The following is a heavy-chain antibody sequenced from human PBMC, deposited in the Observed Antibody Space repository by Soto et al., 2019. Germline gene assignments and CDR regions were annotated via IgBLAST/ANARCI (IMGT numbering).Heavy chain of an antibody. V-gene: IGHV3-23*01. Sequence: HPGGSLRLSCTASGFTFSTYVMSWVRQAPGKGLEWVSSISSVDVSTYYADSVKGRCTISKDSSRNTLYLQMNSLRVEDTAVYYCARENYFDSGGYYNLDAFEIWGQGTTVTVSS. D-gene: IGHD3-22*01. CDR3: ARENYFDSGGYYNLDAFEI. CDR1: GFTFSTYV. J-gene: IGHJ3*02. CDR2: ISSVDVST.